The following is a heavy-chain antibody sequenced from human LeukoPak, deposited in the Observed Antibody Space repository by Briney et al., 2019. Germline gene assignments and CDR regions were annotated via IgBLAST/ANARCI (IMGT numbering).Heavy chain of an antibody. CDR3: ARSGVSKSKTIIVVPEVWFDP. J-gene: IGHJ5*02. Sequence: SETLSLTCTVSGGSISTYYWSWIRQSPGKGLEWMGHMHDGGTAYYNPSLTGRVAMSVDTSTNQFSLNLTSVTAEDTAVYYCARSGVSKSKTIIVVPEVWFDPWGQGTLVTVSS. V-gene: IGHV4-59*01. CDR1: GGSISTYY. D-gene: IGHD3-22*01. CDR2: MHDGGTA.